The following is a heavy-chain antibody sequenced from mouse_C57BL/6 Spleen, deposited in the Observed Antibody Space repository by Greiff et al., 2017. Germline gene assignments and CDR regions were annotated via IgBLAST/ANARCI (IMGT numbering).Heavy chain of an antibody. CDR3: ASRTAQATLYYFDY. J-gene: IGHJ2*01. CDR1: GYTFTSYW. D-gene: IGHD3-2*02. V-gene: IGHV1-64*01. CDR2: IHPNSGST. Sequence: VQLQQPGAELVKPGASVKLSCKASGYTFTSYWMHWVKQRPGQGLEWIGMIHPNSGSTNYNEKFKSKATLTVDESSSATYMQLSSLTSEDSAVYYCASRTAQATLYYFDYWGQGTTLTVSS.